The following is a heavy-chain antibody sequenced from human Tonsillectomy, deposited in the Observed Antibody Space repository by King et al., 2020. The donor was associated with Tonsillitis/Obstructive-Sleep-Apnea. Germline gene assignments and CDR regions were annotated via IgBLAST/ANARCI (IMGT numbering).Heavy chain of an antibody. D-gene: IGHD6-13*01. CDR2: INPSGGST. CDR1: GYTFTSYY. J-gene: IGHJ6*03. V-gene: IGHV1-46*01. Sequence: QLVQSGAEVRKPGASVKVSCKASGYTFTSYYMHWVRQAPGQGLEWMGIINPSGGSTSYPQKFQGRVTMTRDTSTSSVYMELSSLRSEDTAVYYCARGGIAAAGSFYYYYYYMDVWGKGTTVTVSS. CDR3: ARGGIAAAGSFYYYYYYMDV.